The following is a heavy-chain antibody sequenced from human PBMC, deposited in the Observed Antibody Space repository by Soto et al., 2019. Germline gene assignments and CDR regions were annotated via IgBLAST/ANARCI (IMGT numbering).Heavy chain of an antibody. D-gene: IGHD3-22*01. CDR2: IVVGTGNT. CDR1: GLTFIDSA. V-gene: IGHV1-58*01. J-gene: IGHJ3*02. CDR3: AADVLTYSCGNSGYYFDGFDT. Sequence: SVKVSCKASGLTFIDSAVQWVRQTRGHRLEWIGWIVVGTGNTNYAQEFQGRVTITRDMSTNTVYMELSSLRSDDTAVFYCAADVLTYSCGNSGYYFDGFDTWGQGTMVTVSS.